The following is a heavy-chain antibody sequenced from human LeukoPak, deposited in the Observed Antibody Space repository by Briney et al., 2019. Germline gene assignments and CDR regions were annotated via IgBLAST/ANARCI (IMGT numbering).Heavy chain of an antibody. CDR3: AHRTVDSETY. J-gene: IGHJ4*02. D-gene: IGHD2-15*01. V-gene: IGHV2-26*02. CDR1: GFSLSNARMG. Sequence: SGPVLVKPTETLTLTCTVSGFSLSNARMGVSWIRQPPGKALEWLAHIFSNDEKSYSKSLKSRLTISKDTSKSQVVLTMTNMDPVDTATYYCAHRTVDSETYWGQGTLVTVSS. CDR2: IFSNDEK.